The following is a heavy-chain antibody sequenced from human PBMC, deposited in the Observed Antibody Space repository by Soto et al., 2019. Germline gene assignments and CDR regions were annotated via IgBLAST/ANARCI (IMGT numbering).Heavy chain of an antibody. CDR3: ARTLFGWGMWFDP. D-gene: IGHD3-10*02. Sequence: QVQLQESGPGLVKPSETLSLTCTVSGGSISSYYWSWIRQPPGKGLEWIGDIYYSGSTNYNPSLKSRVTTSVDTSKNQLSLKLSSVTAADTAVYYCARTLFGWGMWFDPWGQGTLVTVSS. V-gene: IGHV4-59*01. J-gene: IGHJ5*02. CDR1: GGSISSYY. CDR2: IYYSGST.